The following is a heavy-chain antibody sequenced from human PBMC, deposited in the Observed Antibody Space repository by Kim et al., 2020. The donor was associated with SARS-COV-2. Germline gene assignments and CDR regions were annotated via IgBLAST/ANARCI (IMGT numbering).Heavy chain of an antibody. CDR3: ARARGGTMIVVVIGAFDI. V-gene: IGHV4-31*03. J-gene: IGHJ3*02. D-gene: IGHD3-22*01. CDR2: IYYSGNT. CDR1: GGSISSGGYY. Sequence: SETLSLTCTVSGGSISSGGYYWSWIRQHPGKGLEWIGYIYYSGNTYYNPSLKSRVTISVDTSKNQFSLKLSSVTSADTAVYYCARARGGTMIVVVIGAFDIWGQGTMVTVSS.